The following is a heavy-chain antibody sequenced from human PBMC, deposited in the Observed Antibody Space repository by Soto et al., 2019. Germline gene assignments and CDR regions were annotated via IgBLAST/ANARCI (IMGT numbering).Heavy chain of an antibody. CDR1: GGSFSGYY. CDR3: ARAGRSSWYRLDY. J-gene: IGHJ4*02. D-gene: IGHD6-13*01. Sequence: QVQLQQWGAGLLKPSETLSLTCAVYGGSFSGYYWSWIRQPPGKGLEWIGEINHSGGTNYNPSLKRRVTISVDTSKNQFSLKLSSVTAADTAVYYCARAGRSSWYRLDYWGQGTLVTVSS. V-gene: IGHV4-34*01. CDR2: INHSGGT.